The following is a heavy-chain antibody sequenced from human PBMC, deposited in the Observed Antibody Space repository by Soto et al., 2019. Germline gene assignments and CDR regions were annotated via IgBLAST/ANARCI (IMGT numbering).Heavy chain of an antibody. CDR3: ARQVSSSRWPYYYYYGMDV. V-gene: IGHV5-51*01. Sequence: PGESLKISCKGSGYSFTSYWIGWVRQMPGKGLDWMGIIYPGDSDTRYSPSFQGQVTISADKSISTAYLQWSSLKASDTAMYYCARQVSSSRWPYYYYYGMDVWGQGTTVTVSS. CDR1: GYSFTSYW. J-gene: IGHJ6*02. D-gene: IGHD6-13*01. CDR2: IYPGDSDT.